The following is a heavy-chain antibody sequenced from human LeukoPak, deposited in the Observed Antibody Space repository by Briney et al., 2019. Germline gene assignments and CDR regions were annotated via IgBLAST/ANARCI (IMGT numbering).Heavy chain of an antibody. CDR2: INPDGNKK. V-gene: IGHV3-7*01. D-gene: IGHD5-18*01. J-gene: IGHJ4*02. Sequence: GGSLRLSCAVSGLTFSSFWMEWVRQAPGKGLGWVASINPDGNKKYYADSVKGRFTISRDNAENSLYLQMNSLRVEDTAFYYCARDLAYSRLDYWGQGMLVTVSS. CDR1: GLTFSSFW. CDR3: ARDLAYSRLDY.